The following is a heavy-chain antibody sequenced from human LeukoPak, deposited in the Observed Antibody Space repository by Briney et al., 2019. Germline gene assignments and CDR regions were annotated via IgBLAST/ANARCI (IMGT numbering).Heavy chain of an antibody. Sequence: KPSETLSLICTVSGGSISSSNYYWGWIRQPPGKGLQWIGSIYYSGNTNYNPSLKSRVTISVDTSKNQFSLKLSSVTAADTAVYYCARGWDSGYPYCWGQGTLVTVSS. J-gene: IGHJ4*02. CDR3: ARGWDSGYPYC. CDR2: IYYSGNT. V-gene: IGHV4-39*07. D-gene: IGHD5-12*01. CDR1: GGSISSSNYY.